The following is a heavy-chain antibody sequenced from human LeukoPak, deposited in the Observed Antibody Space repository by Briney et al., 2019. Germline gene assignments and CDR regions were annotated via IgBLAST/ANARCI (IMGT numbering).Heavy chain of an antibody. J-gene: IGHJ4*02. CDR2: ITATGGST. V-gene: IGHV3-23*01. D-gene: IGHD6-6*01. CDR1: GLIFSGYA. Sequence: GGSLRLSCADSGLIFSGYAVSWVRQAPGKGLEWVSSITATGGSTYYADSVKGRFTISRDNTENTLHLQMNGLRAEDTAVYYCAKQGPVSAVRQTIAARLGYFDYWGQGTLVTVSS. CDR3: AKQGPVSAVRQTIAARLGYFDY.